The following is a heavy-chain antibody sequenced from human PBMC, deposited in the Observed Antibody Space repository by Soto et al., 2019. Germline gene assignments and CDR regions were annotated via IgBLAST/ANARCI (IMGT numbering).Heavy chain of an antibody. Sequence: ASGFTFKGAWMPWVRQAPGKGLAWVGRVKSKVDGGTIDYAAPVKGRFTISRDDSKDTVYLQMNSLKTEDTAVYYCPADLPTPLPQVDHWGQGTLVTVSS. J-gene: IGHJ4*02. CDR2: VKSKVDGGTI. V-gene: IGHV3-15*07. CDR1: GFTFKGAW. CDR3: PADLPTPLPQVDH.